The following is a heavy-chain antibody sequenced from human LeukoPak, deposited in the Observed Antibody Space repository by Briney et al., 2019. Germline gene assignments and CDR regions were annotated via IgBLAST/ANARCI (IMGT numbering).Heavy chain of an antibody. CDR3: ARVRQKEAAAAANWFDP. CDR2: IIPIFGTA. CDR1: GGTLSSYA. V-gene: IGHV1-69*13. D-gene: IGHD6-13*01. Sequence: SVKASCKASGGTLSSYAISWVRQAPGQGLEWMGGIIPIFGTANYAQKFQGRVTITADESTSTAYMELSSLRSEDTAVYYCARVRQKEAAAAANWFDPWGQGTLVTVSS. J-gene: IGHJ5*02.